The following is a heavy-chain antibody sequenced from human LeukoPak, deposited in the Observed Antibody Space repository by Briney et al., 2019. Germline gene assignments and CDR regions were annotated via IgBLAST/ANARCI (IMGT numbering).Heavy chain of an antibody. J-gene: IGHJ4*02. Sequence: PSETLSLTCTVSGGSISTYFWSWIRQPPGKGLEWIGYIYYSGSTNYNPSLKSRVTISLDTSKNQFSLTLSSVTAADTAMYSCARALGGYFDWLFDYWGQGTLVTVSS. CDR2: IYYSGST. CDR1: GGSISTYF. D-gene: IGHD3-9*01. CDR3: ARALGGYFDWLFDY. V-gene: IGHV4-59*01.